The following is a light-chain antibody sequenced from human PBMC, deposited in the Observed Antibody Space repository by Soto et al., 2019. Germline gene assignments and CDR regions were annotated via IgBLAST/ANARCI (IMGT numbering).Light chain of an antibody. V-gene: IGKV1-5*03. CDR2: KAS. CDR3: QQYNTYPLT. Sequence: PSTLSASVGERVTITCRASQSISNWLAWYQQKPGKAPNLLIYKASSLESGVPSRFSGSGSGTEFTLTISSLQTDDFVTYYWQQYNTYPLTFGGGTKVEIK. J-gene: IGKJ4*01. CDR1: QSISNW.